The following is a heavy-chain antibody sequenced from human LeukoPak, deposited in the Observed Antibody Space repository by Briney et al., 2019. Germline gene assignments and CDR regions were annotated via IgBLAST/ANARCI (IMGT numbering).Heavy chain of an antibody. Sequence: GGSLRLSCAASGFTFSSYWMSLGRQAPGKGLQWVANIQQGGSEKYYVDSVKGRFTISRDNAKNSLFLQMNSLRAEDTAVYYCARCHSSSSGDYWGQGTLVTVSS. CDR2: IQQGGSEK. V-gene: IGHV3-7*05. D-gene: IGHD6-6*01. CDR3: ARCHSSSSGDY. J-gene: IGHJ4*02. CDR1: GFTFSSYW.